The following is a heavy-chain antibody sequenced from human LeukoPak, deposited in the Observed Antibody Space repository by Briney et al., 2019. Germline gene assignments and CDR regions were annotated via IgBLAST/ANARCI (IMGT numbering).Heavy chain of an antibody. V-gene: IGHV3-7*01. CDR3: ARFPYDFWSGYSRGRHENVDY. CDR1: GFTFSSYW. D-gene: IGHD3-3*01. J-gene: IGHJ4*02. Sequence: GGSLRLSCAASGFTFSSYWMSWVRQAPGKGLEWVANIKQDGSEKYYVDSVKGRFNISRDNAKNSLYLQMNSLRAEDTAVYYCARFPYDFWSGYSRGRHENVDYWGQGTLVTVSS. CDR2: IKQDGSEK.